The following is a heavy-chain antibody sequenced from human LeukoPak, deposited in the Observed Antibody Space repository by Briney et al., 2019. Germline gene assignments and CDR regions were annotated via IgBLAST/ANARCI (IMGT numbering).Heavy chain of an antibody. V-gene: IGHV4-59*08. D-gene: IGHD3-3*02. CDR1: GASISSYY. CDR2: IYYSGST. Sequence: PSETLSLTCTVSGASISSYYWSWIRQPPGKGLEWIGYIYYSGSTNYNPSLKSRVTILVDTSKNQFSLKLSSVTAADTAVYYCARHISAGAPRTAFDIWGLGTMVTVSS. J-gene: IGHJ3*02. CDR3: ARHISAGAPRTAFDI.